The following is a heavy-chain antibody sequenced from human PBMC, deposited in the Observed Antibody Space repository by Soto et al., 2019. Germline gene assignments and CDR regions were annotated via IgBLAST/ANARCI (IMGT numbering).Heavy chain of an antibody. Sequence: PSETLSLTCAAHNGSFTDYFWTWIRQSPGKGLEWIGEINHRGGATYNPSLRSRVTISIDTSKNHFSLSLRSLTAADTAVYYCVARGMTYDCLIGPHPFDPWGHGTLVTVSS. CDR2: INHRGGA. V-gene: IGHV4-34*01. J-gene: IGHJ5*02. CDR1: NGSFTDYF. D-gene: IGHD3-3*01. CDR3: VARGMTYDCLIGPHPFDP.